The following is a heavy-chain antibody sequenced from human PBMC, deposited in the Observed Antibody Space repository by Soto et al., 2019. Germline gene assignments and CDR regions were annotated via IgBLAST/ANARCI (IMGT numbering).Heavy chain of an antibody. D-gene: IGHD4-17*01. J-gene: IGHJ3*02. CDR3: ARERTTVKCAFDI. CDR1: GGTFSSYT. CDR2: IIPILGIA. Sequence: SVKVSCKASGGTFSSYTISWVRQAPGQGLEWMGRIIPILGIANYAQKFQGRVTITADKSTSTAYMELSSLRSEDTAVYYCARERTTVKCAFDIWGQGTMVTVS. V-gene: IGHV1-69*04.